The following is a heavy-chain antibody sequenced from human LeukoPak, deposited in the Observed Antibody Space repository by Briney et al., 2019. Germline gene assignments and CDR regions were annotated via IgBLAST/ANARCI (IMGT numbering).Heavy chain of an antibody. CDR3: ASPPSMVRGVISGY. Sequence: GGSLRLSCAASGFTFSSHAMHWVRQAPGKGLEWVANINEDGSEKYYVDSVKGRFTISRDNAKNSLYLQMNSLRAEDTAVYYCASPPSMVRGVISGYWGQGTLVTVSS. D-gene: IGHD3-10*01. CDR1: GFTFSSHA. V-gene: IGHV3-7*01. J-gene: IGHJ4*02. CDR2: INEDGSEK.